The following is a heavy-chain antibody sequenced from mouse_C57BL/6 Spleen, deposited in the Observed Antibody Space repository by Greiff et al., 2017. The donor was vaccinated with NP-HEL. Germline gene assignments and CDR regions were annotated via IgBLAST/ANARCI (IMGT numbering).Heavy chain of an antibody. CDR3: AGWGYGSRYDAMDY. J-gene: IGHJ4*01. D-gene: IGHD1-1*01. CDR2: IYPRTGNT. Sequence: VQLVESGAELARPGASVKLSCKASGYTFTSYGISWVKLSTGQSLEWIGEIYPRTGNTSYNETFKGKATLTVDKSSSPVYLKHRSRTTEDTAVYFYAGWGYGSRYDAMDYWGQGTSVTVSS. CDR1: GYTFTSYG. V-gene: IGHV1-81*01.